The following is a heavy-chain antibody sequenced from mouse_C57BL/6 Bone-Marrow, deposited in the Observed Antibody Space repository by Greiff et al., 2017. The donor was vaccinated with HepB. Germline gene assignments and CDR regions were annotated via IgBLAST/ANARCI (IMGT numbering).Heavy chain of an antibody. D-gene: IGHD6-2*01. CDR1: GFTFSDAW. J-gene: IGHJ3*01. CDR3: ISGFAY. Sequence: EVQLQESGGGLVQPGGSMKLSCAASGFTFSDAWMDWVRQSTEKGLEWVAEIRNKANNHATYYAESVKGRFNISRDDSKSSVYMQMNSLRAEDTGIYYCISGFAYWGQGTLVTVSA. V-gene: IGHV6-6*01. CDR2: IRNKANNHAT.